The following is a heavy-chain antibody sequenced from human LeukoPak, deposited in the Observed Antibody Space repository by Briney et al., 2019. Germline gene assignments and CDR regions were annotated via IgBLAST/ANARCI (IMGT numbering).Heavy chain of an antibody. J-gene: IGHJ4*02. Sequence: GGSLRLSCAASGFTFSSYTMNWVRQAPGKGLEWVSFISTSSGYIYYADSVKGRFTISRGNAKNSLYLQMNSLRAEDTAVYYCARDARGGYTYGGLDQWGQGTLVTVSS. CDR2: ISTSSGYI. D-gene: IGHD5-18*01. CDR3: ARDARGGYTYGGLDQ. CDR1: GFTFSSYT. V-gene: IGHV3-21*01.